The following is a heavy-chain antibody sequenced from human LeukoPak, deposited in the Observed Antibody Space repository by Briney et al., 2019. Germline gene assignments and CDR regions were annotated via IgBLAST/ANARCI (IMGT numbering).Heavy chain of an antibody. CDR1: GFTHSTYG. V-gene: IGHV3-30*02. Sequence: PGGSLRLSCVASGFTHSTYGMHWVRQAPGKGLEWVAVIRYDGSDKFYGDSVKGRFTTSRDNSKNTLYLQMSRLRVEDTAVYYCAKDLDCSGGTCHKAFDCWGQGTLVTVSS. J-gene: IGHJ4*02. CDR3: AKDLDCSGGTCHKAFDC. D-gene: IGHD2-15*01. CDR2: IRYDGSDK.